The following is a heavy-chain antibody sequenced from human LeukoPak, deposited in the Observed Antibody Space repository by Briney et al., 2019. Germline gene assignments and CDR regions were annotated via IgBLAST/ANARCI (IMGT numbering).Heavy chain of an antibody. CDR3: ARKMYYYDSSGYGRAFDI. CDR1: GGSISSSSYY. D-gene: IGHD3-22*01. CDR2: IYYSGST. J-gene: IGHJ3*02. Sequence: PSETLSLTCTVSGGSISSSSYYWGWIRQPPGKGLEWMGSIYYSGSTYYNPSLKSRVTISVDTSKNQFSLKLSSVTAADTAVYYSARKMYYYDSSGYGRAFDIWGQGTMVTVSS. V-gene: IGHV4-39*01.